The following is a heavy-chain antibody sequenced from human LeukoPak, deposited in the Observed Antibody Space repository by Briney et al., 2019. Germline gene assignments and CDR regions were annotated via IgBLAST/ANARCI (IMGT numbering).Heavy chain of an antibody. D-gene: IGHD5-24*01. CDR2: INHSGST. CDR1: GGSFSGYY. V-gene: IGHV4-34*01. J-gene: IGHJ3*02. CDR3: ASPPVEMATIDAFDI. Sequence: SETLSLTCAVYGGSFSGYYWSWIRQPPGKGLEWIGEINHSGSTNYNPSLKSRVTISVDTSKNQISLKLSSVTAADTAVYYCASPPVEMATIDAFDIWGQGTMVTVSS.